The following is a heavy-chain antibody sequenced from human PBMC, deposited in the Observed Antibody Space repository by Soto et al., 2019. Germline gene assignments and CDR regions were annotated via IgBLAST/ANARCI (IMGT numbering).Heavy chain of an antibody. J-gene: IGHJ5*02. CDR3: ARVPCSSTSCISNWFDP. V-gene: IGHV4-31*03. CDR2: IYYSGST. Sequence: ASETLSLTCTVSGGSISSGGYYWSWIRQHPGKGLEWIGYIYYSGSTYYNPSLKSRVTISVDTSKNQFSLKLSSVTAADTAVYYCARVPCSSTSCISNWFDPWGQGTLVTVSS. CDR1: GGSISSGGYY. D-gene: IGHD2-2*01.